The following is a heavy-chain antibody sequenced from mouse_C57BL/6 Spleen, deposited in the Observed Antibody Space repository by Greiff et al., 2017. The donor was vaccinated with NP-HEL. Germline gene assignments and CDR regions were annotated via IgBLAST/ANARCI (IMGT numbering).Heavy chain of an antibody. J-gene: IGHJ4*01. V-gene: IGHV1-4*01. CDR2: INPSSGYT. D-gene: IGHD2-4*01. CDR1: GYTFTSYT. Sequence: VQLQQSGAELARPGASVKMSCKASGYTFTSYTMHWVKQRPGQGLEWIGYINPSSGYTKYNQKFKDKATLTADKSSSTAYMQLSSLTSEDSAVYYCAREGLRPGYAMDYWGQGTSVTVSS. CDR3: AREGLRPGYAMDY.